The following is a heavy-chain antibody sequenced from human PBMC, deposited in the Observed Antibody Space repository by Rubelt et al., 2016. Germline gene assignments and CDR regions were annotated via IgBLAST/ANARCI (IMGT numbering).Heavy chain of an antibody. Sequence: QVQLQESGPGLVKPSETLSLTCTVSGGSISSYYWSWIRQPPGKELEWIGYIYYSGSTNYNPSLRGRVTISGDTAKTQCSLNLSSVTAADTAVYYCARGWVRSDYPRRVGWFDPWGQGTLVTVSS. CDR1: GGSISSYY. D-gene: IGHD4-11*01. CDR3: ARGWVRSDYPRRVGWFDP. CDR2: IYYSGST. J-gene: IGHJ5*02. V-gene: IGHV4-59*12.